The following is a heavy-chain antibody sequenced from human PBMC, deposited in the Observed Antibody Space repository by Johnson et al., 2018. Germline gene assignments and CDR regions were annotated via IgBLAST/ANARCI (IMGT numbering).Heavy chain of an antibody. CDR3: TKAAECGGDCYSASAFDI. V-gene: IGHV3-9*01. Sequence: VQLVQSGGGLVQPGRSLRLSCAASGFTFDDYAMHWVRQAPGKGLEWVSGITWNSGSIGYADSVKGRFTISRDNAKNSLYLQMNSLRAEDTALYYCTKAAECGGDCYSASAFDIWGQGTMVTVSS. D-gene: IGHD2-21*02. CDR1: GFTFDDYA. J-gene: IGHJ3*02. CDR2: ITWNSGSI.